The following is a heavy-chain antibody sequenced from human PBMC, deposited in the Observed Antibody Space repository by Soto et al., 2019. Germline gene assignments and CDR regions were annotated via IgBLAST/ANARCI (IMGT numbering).Heavy chain of an antibody. CDR2: IVVGSGNT. D-gene: IGHD2-15*01. Sequence: WASLKVSCTASGFTVTSSAVRWVRQARGQRLEWVGWIVVGSGNTNYPQKFQERVTITRDMSTSTAYMELSSLRSEDTAVYYCALVPRSTRYSGFFFYCLDVWGQGTTVHVSS. V-gene: IGHV1-58*01. CDR3: ALVPRSTRYSGFFFYCLDV. CDR1: GFTVTSSA. J-gene: IGHJ6*02.